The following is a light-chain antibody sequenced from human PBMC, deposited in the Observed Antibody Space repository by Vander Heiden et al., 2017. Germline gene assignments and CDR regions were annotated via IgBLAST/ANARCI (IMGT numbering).Light chain of an antibody. CDR3: QSFDSSLSGYV. CDR2: GDT. Sequence: QSVLTQPPSVSGAPGQRVTISCTGSSSNIGAGYDVCWYMHLPGTVPKLLIYGDTNRPSGVPDRFSGSKSATSASLAITGLQAEDEADYYCQSFDSSLSGYVFGTGTKVTVL. V-gene: IGLV1-40*01. J-gene: IGLJ1*01. CDR1: SSNIGAGYD.